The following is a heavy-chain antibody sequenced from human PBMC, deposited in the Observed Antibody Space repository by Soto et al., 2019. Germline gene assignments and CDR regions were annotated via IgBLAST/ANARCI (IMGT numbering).Heavy chain of an antibody. CDR2: IYYSGST. J-gene: IGHJ6*02. D-gene: IGHD3-16*01. CDR3: ARDLSATDSPGGYYYGMDV. Sequence: SETLSLTCTVSGGSISSGGYYWSWIRQHPGKGLEWIGYIYYSGSTYYNPSLKSRVTISVDTSKNQFSLKLSSVTAADTAVYYCARDLSATDSPGGYYYGMDVWGQGTTVTVSS. CDR1: GGSISSGGYY. V-gene: IGHV4-31*03.